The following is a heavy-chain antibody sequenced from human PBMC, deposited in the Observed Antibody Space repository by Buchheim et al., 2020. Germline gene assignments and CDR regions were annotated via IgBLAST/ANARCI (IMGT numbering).Heavy chain of an antibody. V-gene: IGHV4-30-4*08. D-gene: IGHD3-3*02. CDR3: ARTPSILAPGRVNWFDP. CDR2: IYYSGST. CDR1: GGSISSSSYY. J-gene: IGHJ5*02. Sequence: QLQLQESGPGLVKPSETLSLTCTVSGGSISSSSYYWGWVRQPPGKGLEWIGYIYYSGSTYYNPSLKSRVTISVDTSKNQFSLKLSSVTAADTAVYYCARTPSILAPGRVNWFDPWGQGTL.